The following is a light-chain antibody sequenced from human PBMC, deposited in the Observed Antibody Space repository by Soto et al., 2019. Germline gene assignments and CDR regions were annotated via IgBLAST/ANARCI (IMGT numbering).Light chain of an antibody. V-gene: IGKV3-20*01. J-gene: IGKJ2*01. CDR2: GAS. Sequence: EIVLTHSPGTLSLSPGQRATLSCRSSESISRYYLAWYQQRLGQAPRLLIYGASSGATGIPDRFSGSGSGTDFTLTISRLEPEDFAIYYCQQYGGVPYTFGQGTKVDI. CDR1: ESISRYY. CDR3: QQYGGVPYT.